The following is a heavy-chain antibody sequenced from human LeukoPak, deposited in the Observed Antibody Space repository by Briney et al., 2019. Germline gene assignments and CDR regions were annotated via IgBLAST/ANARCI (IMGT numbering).Heavy chain of an antibody. D-gene: IGHD6-13*01. J-gene: IGHJ5*01. CDR2: IYSDVSGGSA. CDR3: ASRLAAAAINWFDP. CDR1: GFTLSSYS. Sequence: GGSLRLSCAASGFTLSSYSMNWVRQAPGKGLEWVSVIYSDVSGGSAYYADSVKGRFTIPRDNSKNTLYLQMNSLRAEDTAVYYCASRLAAAAINWFDPWGQGTLVTVSS. V-gene: IGHV3-66*01.